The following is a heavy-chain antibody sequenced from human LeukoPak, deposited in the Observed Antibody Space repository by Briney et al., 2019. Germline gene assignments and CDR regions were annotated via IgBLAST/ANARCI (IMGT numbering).Heavy chain of an antibody. D-gene: IGHD5-18*01. Sequence: GGSLRLSCAASGFTFTTYWMHWVRQAPGKGLVWVSHINSDGSITSYADSVKGRFTISRDNAKNALYLQMNSLRAEDTAVYYCARDAVDTANAVWGQGTTVTVSS. V-gene: IGHV3-74*01. CDR3: ARDAVDTANAV. CDR1: GFTFTTYW. J-gene: IGHJ6*02. CDR2: INSDGSIT.